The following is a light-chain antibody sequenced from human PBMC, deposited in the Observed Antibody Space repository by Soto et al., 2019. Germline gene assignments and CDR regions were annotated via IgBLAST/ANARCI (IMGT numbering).Light chain of an antibody. J-gene: IGKJ4*01. CDR2: GAS. CDR3: QQYNNWTLS. CDR1: QSVSGN. V-gene: IGKV3-15*01. Sequence: EIVMTQSPATLSVSPGERATLSCRASQSVSGNLAWYQQKPGQPPRLLIYGASTRATGIPARFSGSGSGTEFTLTISSPQSEDFAVYYCQQYNNWTLSFGGGTKVEIK.